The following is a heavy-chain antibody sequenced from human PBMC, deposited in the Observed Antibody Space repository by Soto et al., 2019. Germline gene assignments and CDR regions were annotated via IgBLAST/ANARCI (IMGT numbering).Heavy chain of an antibody. CDR3: ARAMPGMDV. CDR2: ISNDGGNE. V-gene: IGHV3-30-3*01. Sequence: QVQLVESGGGVVQPGRSLRLSCAASGFTLGDFAMHWVRQAPGKGLEWVALISNDGGNEHYGDSVKGRFTISRDNPKHMLYLHLTGLRVEDTAVYYCARAMPGMDVWGQGTTVTVSS. CDR1: GFTLGDFA. J-gene: IGHJ6*02. D-gene: IGHD2-2*01.